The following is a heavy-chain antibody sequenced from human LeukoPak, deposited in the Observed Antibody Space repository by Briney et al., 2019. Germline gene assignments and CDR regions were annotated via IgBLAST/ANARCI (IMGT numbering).Heavy chain of an antibody. Sequence: GGSLRLSCAASGFTFSSYGMHWVRQAPGKGLEWVAVIWYDGSNKYYADSVKGRLTISRDNSKNTLYLQMNSLRAEDTAVYYCARGRTSGGSPVGWFDPWGQGTLVTVSS. CDR3: ARGRTSGGSPVGWFDP. CDR1: GFTFSSYG. D-gene: IGHD2-15*01. V-gene: IGHV3-33*01. J-gene: IGHJ5*02. CDR2: IWYDGSNK.